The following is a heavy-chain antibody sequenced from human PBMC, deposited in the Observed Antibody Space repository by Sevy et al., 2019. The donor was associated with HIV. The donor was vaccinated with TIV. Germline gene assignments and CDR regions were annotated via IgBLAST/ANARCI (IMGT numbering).Heavy chain of an antibody. CDR2: IYSGGYT. CDR3: ATGGEDN. V-gene: IGHV3-53*01. CDR1: GFTVSSNY. J-gene: IGHJ4*02. Sequence: GGSLRLSCAASGFTVSSNYMSWVRQAPGKGLEWVSVIYSGGYTYYVDSVKGRFTISRDDDKNTLYLQMNNLRAEDTAVYYCATGGEDNWGQGTLVTVSS.